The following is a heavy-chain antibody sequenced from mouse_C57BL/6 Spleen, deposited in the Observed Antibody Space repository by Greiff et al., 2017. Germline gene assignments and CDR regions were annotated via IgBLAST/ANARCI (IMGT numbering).Heavy chain of an antibody. Sequence: VMLVESGPGLVAPSQSLSITCTVSGFSLTSYAISWVRQPPGKGLEWLGVIWTGGGTNYNSALKSRLSISKDNSKSQVFLKMNSLQTDDTARYYCARSPNYYGSSYVGYYFDYWGQGTTLTVSS. CDR1: GFSLTSYA. CDR2: IWTGGGT. J-gene: IGHJ2*01. CDR3: ARSPNYYGSSYVGYYFDY. D-gene: IGHD1-1*01. V-gene: IGHV2-9-1*01.